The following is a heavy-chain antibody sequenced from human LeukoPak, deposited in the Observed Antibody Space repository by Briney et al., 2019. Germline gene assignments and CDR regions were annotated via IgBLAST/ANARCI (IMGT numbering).Heavy chain of an antibody. Sequence: GGSLKLSGAAPGSTFRTYTMTWVRHAPGKGLEWVSSISSTSTYIHYADSLKGRFTISRDNARNSLYLQINSLRVEDTAVYYCARVQRGEMATFDYWGQGTLVTVSS. CDR3: ARVQRGEMATFDY. CDR1: GSTFRTYT. J-gene: IGHJ4*02. V-gene: IGHV3-21*01. D-gene: IGHD5-24*01. CDR2: ISSTSTYI.